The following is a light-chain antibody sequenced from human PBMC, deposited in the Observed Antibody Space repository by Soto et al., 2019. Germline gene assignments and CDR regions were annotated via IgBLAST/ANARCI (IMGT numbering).Light chain of an antibody. CDR2: AAS. Sequence: DIQMIQYPSSLSSSVGDRVSITFRASQSISNYLNWYQQKPGEAPKLLIYAASSLQSGVPSRFSGSGSGTDFTLTINSLQPEDFATYYCQQSDTTCTFGEGTKVDI. J-gene: IGKJ4*02. V-gene: IGKV1-39*01. CDR1: QSISNY. CDR3: QQSDTTCT.